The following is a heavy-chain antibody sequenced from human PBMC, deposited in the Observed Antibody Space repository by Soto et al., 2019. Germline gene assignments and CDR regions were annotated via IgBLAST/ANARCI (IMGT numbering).Heavy chain of an antibody. Sequence: ASVKVSCKASGGTFSSYAISWVRQAPGQGLEWMGGIIPIFGTANYAQKFQGRVTITADESTSTAYMELSSLRSEDTAVYYCARAGEPGIAAVHYYYYGMDVWGQGTTVTVSS. D-gene: IGHD6-13*01. CDR3: ARAGEPGIAAVHYYYYGMDV. CDR1: GGTFSSYA. J-gene: IGHJ6*02. V-gene: IGHV1-69*13. CDR2: IIPIFGTA.